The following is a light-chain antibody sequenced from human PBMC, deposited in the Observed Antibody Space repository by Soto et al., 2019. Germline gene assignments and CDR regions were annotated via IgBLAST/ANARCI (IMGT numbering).Light chain of an antibody. CDR1: QRISSSY. CDR2: AAS. Sequence: EVVLTQSPGTLSLSPGERATLSCRASQRISSSYLAWYQQKPGQAPRLLIYAASSRAIGIPDRFSGGGSGTDFTLTISRLKPEDSAVYYCQQRHMWPITFGQGTRLEIK. CDR3: QQRHMWPIT. J-gene: IGKJ5*01. V-gene: IGKV3D-20*02.